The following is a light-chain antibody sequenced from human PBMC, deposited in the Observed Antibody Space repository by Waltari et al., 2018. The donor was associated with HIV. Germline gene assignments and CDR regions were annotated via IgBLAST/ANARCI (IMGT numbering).Light chain of an antibody. CDR2: RNE. CDR1: NSNVGNNF. Sequence: QSVLTQTPSASRAPGQRILLSCSGTNSNVGNNFVSWFQQVSGGAPKLVMYRNEQRPAGVPALFSAAKSGSTASLAIAGLQSDDEAEYFCASWDDNLNHWVFGGGTKLTV. V-gene: IGLV1-44*01. J-gene: IGLJ3*02. CDR3: ASWDDNLNHWV.